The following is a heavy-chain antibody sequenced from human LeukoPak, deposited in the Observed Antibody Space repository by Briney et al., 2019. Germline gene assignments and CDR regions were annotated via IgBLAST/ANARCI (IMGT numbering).Heavy chain of an antibody. V-gene: IGHV1-2*02. CDR1: GYTFTGYY. CDR2: INPNSGGT. J-gene: IGHJ4*02. D-gene: IGHD6-19*01. CDR3: ARDVTYSSGWLPFDY. Sequence: ASVKVSCKASGYTFTGYYMHWVRQAPGQGLEWMGWINPNSGGTNYAQELQGRVTMTTDTSTSTAYMELRSLRSDDTAVYYCARDVTYSSGWLPFDYWGPGTLVTVSS.